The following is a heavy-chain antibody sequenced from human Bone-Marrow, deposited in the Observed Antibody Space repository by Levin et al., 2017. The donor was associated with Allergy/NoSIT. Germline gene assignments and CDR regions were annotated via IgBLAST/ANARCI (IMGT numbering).Heavy chain of an antibody. V-gene: IGHV3-66*01. D-gene: IGHD2/OR15-2a*01. CDR3: SSAAGFSEY. Sequence: GESLKISCAASGFTVGNNYVAWVRQAPGKGLDWISVIYSGGGTYYADSVKGRFTISRDKSKNTVYLQMNSLRVEDTAVYYCSSAAGFSEYWGQGSLVSVSA. CDR1: GFTVGNNY. J-gene: IGHJ1*01. CDR2: IYSGGGT.